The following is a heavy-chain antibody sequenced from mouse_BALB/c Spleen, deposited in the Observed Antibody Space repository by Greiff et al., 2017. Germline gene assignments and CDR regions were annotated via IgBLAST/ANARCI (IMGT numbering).Heavy chain of an antibody. Sequence: EVQRVESGPGLVKPSQSLSLTCTVTGYSITSDYAWNWIRQFPGNKLEWMGYISYSGSTSYNPSLKSRISITRDTSKNQFFLQLNSVTTEDTATYYCARLGVWSFYYAMDYWGQGTSVTVSS. D-gene: IGHD2-10*02. CDR2: ISYSGST. J-gene: IGHJ4*01. CDR1: GYSITSDYA. V-gene: IGHV3-2*02. CDR3: ARLGVWSFYYAMDY.